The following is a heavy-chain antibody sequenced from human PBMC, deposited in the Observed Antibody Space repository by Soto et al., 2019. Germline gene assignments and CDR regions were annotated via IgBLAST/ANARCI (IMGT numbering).Heavy chain of an antibody. CDR2: IYWNDDK. Sequence: QITLKESGPTLVRPTQPLTLTCTFSGFSLSTSGLGVGWIRQPPGKALEWLALIYWNDDKRYSPSLKAMLTITKDNSKNQVVLTMTHMDPVDTATYYCAHRPSGWYLFDYWGQVTLVTVSS. D-gene: IGHD6-19*01. CDR3: AHRPSGWYLFDY. V-gene: IGHV2-5*01. CDR1: GFSLSTSGLG. J-gene: IGHJ4*02.